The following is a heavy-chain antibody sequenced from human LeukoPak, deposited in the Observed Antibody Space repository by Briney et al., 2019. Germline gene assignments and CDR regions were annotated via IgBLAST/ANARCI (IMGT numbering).Heavy chain of an antibody. CDR2: ISSSSSLI. J-gene: IGHJ6*03. Sequence: GGSLRLSCAASGFTFSYYSMNWVCQAPGRGLEWVSCISSSSSLIFYSDSVRGRFTISRDNAKNLLYLHMNSLRVEDTAVYYCAKVDRGDYSSSPVPYYNYYMNVWGKGTTVTVSS. CDR3: AKVDRGDYSSSPVPYYNYYMNV. V-gene: IGHV3-21*01. CDR1: GFTFSYYS. D-gene: IGHD6-13*01.